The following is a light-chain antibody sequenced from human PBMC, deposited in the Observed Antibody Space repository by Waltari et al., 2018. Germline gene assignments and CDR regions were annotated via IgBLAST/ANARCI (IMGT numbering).Light chain of an antibody. CDR2: RVS. J-gene: IGKJ2*01. V-gene: IGKV2-30*02. CDR3: MQGTHWPYT. CDR1: QSLVHSDGATH. Sequence: DVVMTQSPLSLPVTLGQPASIYCRSSQSLVHSDGATHFTWFQQRPGQSPRRLIYRVSNRDSGVPDRFSGSGSGTDFTLKISRVEAEDVGVYYCMQGTHWPYTFGQGTKLEIK.